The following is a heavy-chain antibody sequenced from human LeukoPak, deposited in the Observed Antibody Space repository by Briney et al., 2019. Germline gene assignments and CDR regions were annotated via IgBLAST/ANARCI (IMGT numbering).Heavy chain of an antibody. CDR1: GGSISSYY. D-gene: IGHD5-12*01. J-gene: IGHJ6*03. CDR3: ARHAWRDYYYYYMDV. CDR2: IYTSGST. V-gene: IGHV4-4*09. Sequence: SETLSLTCTVSGGSISSYYWSWIRQPPGKGLEWVGYIYTSGSTNYNPSLKSRVTISVDTSKNQFSLKLSSVTAADTAVYYCARHAWRDYYYYYMDVWGKGTTVTVSS.